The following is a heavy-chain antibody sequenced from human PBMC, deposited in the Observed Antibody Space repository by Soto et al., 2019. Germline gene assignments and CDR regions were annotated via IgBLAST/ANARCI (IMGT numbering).Heavy chain of an antibody. D-gene: IGHD4-4*01. V-gene: IGHV5-10-1*01. J-gene: IGHJ6*02. CDR1: GDTLTRYW. CDR3: ARHARYPTVVSGNPYYYYHMDV. Sequence: GPSEKLACKGSGDTLTRYWFMPVRQIPCKGLEWPGRIDPNDSYTNYSQSLQGHVTISADKSISTAYLQWSSLKASDATKYYCARHARYPTVVSGNPYYYYHMDVWGQGTTVTLSS. CDR2: IDPNDSYT.